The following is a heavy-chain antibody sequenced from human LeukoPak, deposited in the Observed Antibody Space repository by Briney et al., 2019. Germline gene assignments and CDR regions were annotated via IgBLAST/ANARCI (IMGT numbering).Heavy chain of an antibody. V-gene: IGHV4-34*01. CDR2: INHSGST. J-gene: IGHJ3*02. Sequence: PSETLSLTCAVYGGSFSGYYWSWIRQPPGKGLEWIGEINHSGSTNYNPSLKSRVTISVDTPKNQFSLKLSSVTAADTAVYYCARVGCSSTSCYSGAFDIWGQGTMVTVSS. D-gene: IGHD2-2*02. CDR3: ARVGCSSTSCYSGAFDI. CDR1: GGSFSGYY.